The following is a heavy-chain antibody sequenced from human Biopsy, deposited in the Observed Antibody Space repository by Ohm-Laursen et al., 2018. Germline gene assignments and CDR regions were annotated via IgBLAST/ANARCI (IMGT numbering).Heavy chain of an antibody. V-gene: IGHV1-46*01. Sequence: GASVKVSCKASGYTFTTYYIHWVRQAPGQGLEWMGIINPGGNSTAYTQNFQARVTMTWDTSTTTVYMELSSLRSEDTAVYYCVLASFDYWGQGTLVTVPS. CDR2: INPGGNST. CDR1: GYTFTTYY. J-gene: IGHJ4*02. CDR3: VLASFDY.